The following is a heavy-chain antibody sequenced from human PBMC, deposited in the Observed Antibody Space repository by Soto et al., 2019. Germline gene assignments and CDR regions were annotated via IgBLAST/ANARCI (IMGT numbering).Heavy chain of an antibody. J-gene: IGHJ4*02. CDR1: GFTFSDHY. CDR3: AASLVGATTYCAY. Sequence: EVQLVESGGGLVQPGGSLRLSCAASGFTFSDHYMDWVRQAPGKGLEWVGRTRNKAKSYTTDYAASVTGRFTISRDDSKNSLYLQMNSLKIDDTAVYYCAASLVGATTYCAYLGQGTLVTVSA. V-gene: IGHV3-72*01. CDR2: TRNKAKSYTT. D-gene: IGHD1-26*01.